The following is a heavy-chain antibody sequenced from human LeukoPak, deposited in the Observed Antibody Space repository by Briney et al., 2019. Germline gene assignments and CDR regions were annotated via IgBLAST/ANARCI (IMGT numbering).Heavy chain of an antibody. Sequence: PGESLQISCKGSGYSFTSYWIGWVRQMPGKGLESMGIIYPADSDTTYSLSFQGQVTISADKSISTVYLQWSSLKASDTAMYYCARQSRDGSKTRGDYFDYWGQGTLVTVSS. D-gene: IGHD3-10*01. J-gene: IGHJ4*02. CDR1: GYSFTSYW. CDR3: ARQSRDGSKTRGDYFDY. V-gene: IGHV5-51*01. CDR2: IYPADSDT.